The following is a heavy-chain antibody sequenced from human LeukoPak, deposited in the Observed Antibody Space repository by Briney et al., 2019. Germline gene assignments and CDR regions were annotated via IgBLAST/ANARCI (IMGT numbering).Heavy chain of an antibody. CDR3: ARGSRYRLRTYDQDDC. J-gene: IGHJ4*02. Sequence: SSETLSLTCAVYGGSFSGYYWSWIRQPPGKGLEWIGEINHSGSTNYNPSLKSRVTISVDTSKNQFSLKLSSVTAADTAVYYCARGSRYRLRTYDQDDCWAQGTLVTVSS. D-gene: IGHD3-16*01. V-gene: IGHV4-34*01. CDR1: GGSFSGYY. CDR2: INHSGST.